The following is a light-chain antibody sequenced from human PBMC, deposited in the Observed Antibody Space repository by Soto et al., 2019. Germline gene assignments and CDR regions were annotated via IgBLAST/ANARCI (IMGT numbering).Light chain of an antibody. CDR3: QQYDRYTPLT. J-gene: IGKJ4*01. Sequence: DIQMTQSPSTLSASVGDRVTITCRASQSIRSWLAWYQQKPGKAPKLLIYDAYSLESGTPSRFSGRRSGTEFTLTIASVQPEDFATYYCQQYDRYTPLTFGGGTKVEI. CDR2: DAY. CDR1: QSIRSW. V-gene: IGKV1-5*01.